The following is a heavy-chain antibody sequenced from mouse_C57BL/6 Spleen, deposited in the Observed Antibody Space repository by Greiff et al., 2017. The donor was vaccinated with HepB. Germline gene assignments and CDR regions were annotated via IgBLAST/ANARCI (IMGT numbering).Heavy chain of an antibody. CDR2: IYPRDGST. CDR1: GYTFTSYD. D-gene: IGHD2-1*01. V-gene: IGHV1-85*01. Sequence: VQLKESGPELVKPGASVKLSCKASGYTFTSYDINWVKQRPGQGLEWIGWIYPRDGSTKYNEKFKGKATLTVDTSSSTAYMELNSLTSEDSAVYFCAIRCGNYYFDYWGQGTTLTVSS. CDR3: AIRCGNYYFDY. J-gene: IGHJ2*01.